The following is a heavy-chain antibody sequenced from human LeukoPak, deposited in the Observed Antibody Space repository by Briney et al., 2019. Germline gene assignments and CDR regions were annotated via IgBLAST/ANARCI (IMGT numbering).Heavy chain of an antibody. CDR1: EFTVSNNY. V-gene: IGHV3-66*01. CDR2: IFIAGGT. Sequence: GGSLRLSCAASEFTVSNNYMTWVRQAPGKGLEWVSVIFIAGGTYYADSVKGRFTISRDNSKNTLYLQMNSLRAEDTAVYYCAKDRRTYYYDSSGPGGNNWFDPWGQGTLVTVSS. D-gene: IGHD3-22*01. J-gene: IGHJ5*02. CDR3: AKDRRTYYYDSSGPGGNNWFDP.